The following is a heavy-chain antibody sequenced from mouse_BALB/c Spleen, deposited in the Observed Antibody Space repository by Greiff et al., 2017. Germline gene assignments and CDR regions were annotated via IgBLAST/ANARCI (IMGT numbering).Heavy chain of an antibody. V-gene: IGHV3-2*02. Sequence: DVQLQESGPGLVKPSQSLSLTCTVTGYSITSDYAWNWIRQFPGNKLEWMGYISYSGSTSYNPSLKSRISFTRDTSKNQFFLQLNSVTTEDTATYYCASTFWDVNYWGQGTTLTVSS. J-gene: IGHJ2*01. CDR3: ASTFWDVNY. CDR2: ISYSGST. CDR1: GYSITSDYA. D-gene: IGHD4-1*01.